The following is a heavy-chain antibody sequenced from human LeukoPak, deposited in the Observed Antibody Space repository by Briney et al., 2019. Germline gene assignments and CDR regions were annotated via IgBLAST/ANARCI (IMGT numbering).Heavy chain of an antibody. Sequence: GGSLRLSCAASGFIFSSYNMNWVRQAPGEGLEWVSYIGGSGSNIWYADSVKGRFTISRDKAKNSLYLQMSSLRAEDTAIYYCARDREYAFDMWGQGTMVTVSS. J-gene: IGHJ3*02. CDR1: GFIFSSYN. V-gene: IGHV3-48*01. CDR3: ARDREYAFDM. CDR2: IGGSGSNI. D-gene: IGHD3-10*01.